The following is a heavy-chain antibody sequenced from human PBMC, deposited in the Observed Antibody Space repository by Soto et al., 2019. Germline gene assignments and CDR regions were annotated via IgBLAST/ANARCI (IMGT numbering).Heavy chain of an antibody. J-gene: IGHJ6*02. V-gene: IGHV3-23*01. CDR3: AKGGSGSYPPYYYYGMDV. D-gene: IGHD3-10*01. Sequence: EVQLLESGGGLVQPGGSLRLSCAASGFTFSSYAMSWVRQAPGKGLEWVSAISGSGGSTYYAASVKGRFTISRDNSKNSLYLQMNSLRAEDTAVYYCAKGGSGSYPPYYYYGMDVWGQGTTVTVSS. CDR2: ISGSGGST. CDR1: GFTFSSYA.